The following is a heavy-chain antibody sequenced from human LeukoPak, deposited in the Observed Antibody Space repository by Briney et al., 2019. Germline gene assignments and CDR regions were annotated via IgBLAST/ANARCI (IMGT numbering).Heavy chain of an antibody. V-gene: IGHV3-30*04. CDR1: GFTFSSYA. J-gene: IGHJ4*02. Sequence: SGGSLRLSCAASGFTFSSYAMHWVRQAPGKGLEWVALISYDGSNKYYADSVKGRFTISRDNSKNTLYLQMNSLRAEDTAVYYCARESDDYVWGSHRSTSYYDYWGQGTLVTVSP. D-gene: IGHD3-16*02. CDR2: ISYDGSNK. CDR3: ARESDDYVWGSHRSTSYYDY.